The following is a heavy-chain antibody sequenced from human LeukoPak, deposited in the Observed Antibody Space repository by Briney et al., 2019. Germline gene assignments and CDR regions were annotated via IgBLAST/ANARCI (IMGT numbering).Heavy chain of an antibody. CDR1: GYTFTSYG. CDR3: ARDVNSVWFGEARFDP. J-gene: IGHJ5*02. Sequence: GASVKVSCKASGYTFTSYGISWVRQAPGQGLEWMGWISAYNGNTNYAQKLQGRGTMTTDTSTSTAYMELRSLRSDDTAVYYCARDVNSVWFGEARFDPWGQGTLVTVSS. V-gene: IGHV1-18*04. CDR2: ISAYNGNT. D-gene: IGHD3-10*01.